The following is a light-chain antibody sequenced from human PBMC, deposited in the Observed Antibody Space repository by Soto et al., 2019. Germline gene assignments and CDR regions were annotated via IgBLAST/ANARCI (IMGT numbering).Light chain of an antibody. CDR2: AAS. Sequence: AIRMTQSPSSLSASTGDIVTITCRASQGISSYLGWYQQKPGKAPKLLIYAASTLQRGVPSRFSGSGSGTDFTLTISSLQPEDFATYYCQQLNTYPSTFGGGTKVDIK. CDR3: QQLNTYPST. V-gene: IGKV1-8*01. J-gene: IGKJ4*01. CDR1: QGISSY.